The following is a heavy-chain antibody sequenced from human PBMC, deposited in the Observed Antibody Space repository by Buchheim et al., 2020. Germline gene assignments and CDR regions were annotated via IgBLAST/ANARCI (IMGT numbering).Heavy chain of an antibody. CDR3: ATRSCSSRACSRSRRDYYYGMDV. CDR2: INHSGGT. CDR1: GGSFSGFY. V-gene: IGHV4-34*01. D-gene: IGHD2-2*01. Sequence: QVQLQQWGAGLLKPSGPLSLTCAVSGGSFSGFYWSWFRQSPERGLEWIGEINHSGGTNYNPSLKSRVIISVDTSTNQFSLRLTSVTGADTAVYYCATRSCSSRACSRSRRDYYYGMDVWGQGTT. J-gene: IGHJ6*02.